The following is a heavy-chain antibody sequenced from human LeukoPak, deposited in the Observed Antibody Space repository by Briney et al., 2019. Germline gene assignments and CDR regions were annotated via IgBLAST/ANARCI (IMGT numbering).Heavy chain of an antibody. CDR1: GFTFSSYD. J-gene: IGHJ4*02. CDR3: ARGSVLKGFDY. CDR2: IGTAGDT. V-gene: IGHV3-13*01. D-gene: IGHD2-8*01. Sequence: GGSLRLCCAASGFTFSSYDMHWDRQATGKGLEWVSAIGTAGDTYYPGSVKGRFTISRENAKNSLYLQMNSLRAGDTAVYYCARGSVLKGFDYWGQGTLVTVSS.